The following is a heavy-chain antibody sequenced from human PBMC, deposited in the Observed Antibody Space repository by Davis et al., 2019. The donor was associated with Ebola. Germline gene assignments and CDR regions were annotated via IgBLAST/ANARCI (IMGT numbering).Heavy chain of an antibody. CDR2: FGYTSDVI. V-gene: IGHV3-9*01. D-gene: IGHD2-15*01. J-gene: IGHJ3*01. CDR3: AKDKFMELHVVTLDV. Sequence: SLKISCATSGFTFDDYAMHSVRQAPGQGLDWIAGFGYTSDVIDHAESVKGRFTISRDNARSSLYLQMDSLRAEDTALYFCAKDKFMELHVVTLDVWDQWTMVVVSS. CDR1: GFTFDDYA.